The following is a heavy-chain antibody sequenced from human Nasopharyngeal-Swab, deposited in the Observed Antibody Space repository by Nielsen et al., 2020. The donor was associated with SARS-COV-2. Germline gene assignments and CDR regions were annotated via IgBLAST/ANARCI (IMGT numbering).Heavy chain of an antibody. D-gene: IGHD5-12*01. CDR1: GYTFTSYG. CDR3: ARGPGTGGYGAKSPRYQNSYYMDV. CDR2: INPNTGGT. J-gene: IGHJ6*03. Sequence: ASVKVSCKASGYTFTSYGISWVRQAPGQGLEWMGWINPNTGGTYTAQKFQGWLTMTRDTSINTAYMELSRLTSDDTAVYYCARGPGTGGYGAKSPRYQNSYYMDVWGKGTTVIVS. V-gene: IGHV1-2*04.